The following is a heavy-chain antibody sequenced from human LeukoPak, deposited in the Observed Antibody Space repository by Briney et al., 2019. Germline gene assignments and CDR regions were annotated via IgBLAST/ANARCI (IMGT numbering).Heavy chain of an antibody. D-gene: IGHD5-18*01. CDR1: GGSISSSSYY. CDR3: ATGSIQLAFHY. V-gene: IGHV4-39*07. Sequence: SETLSLTCTVSGGSISSSSYYWGWIRQPPGKGLEWIGSIYYSGSTYYNPSLKSRVTISVDTSKNQFSLKLSSVTAADTAVYYCATGSIQLAFHYWGQGTLVTVSS. CDR2: IYYSGST. J-gene: IGHJ4*02.